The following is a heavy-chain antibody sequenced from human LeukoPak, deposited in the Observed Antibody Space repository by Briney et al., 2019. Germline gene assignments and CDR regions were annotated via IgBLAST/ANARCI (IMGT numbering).Heavy chain of an antibody. Sequence: PGGSLRLSCAASGFSFSNYAMTWVRQAPGKGLEWVSTISGSGDRTYYADSVKGRFTISRDNSKNTLYVQMNSLRAEDTAVYYCAKDIRSSWYYSQDWGQGTLVTVSS. CDR3: AKDIRSSWYYSQD. CDR2: ISGSGDRT. J-gene: IGHJ1*01. V-gene: IGHV3-23*01. CDR1: GFSFSNYA. D-gene: IGHD6-13*01.